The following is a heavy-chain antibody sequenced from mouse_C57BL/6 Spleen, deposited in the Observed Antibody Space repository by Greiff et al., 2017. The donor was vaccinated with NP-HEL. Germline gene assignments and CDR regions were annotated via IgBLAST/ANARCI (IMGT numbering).Heavy chain of an antibody. Sequence: QVQLKESGAELVKPGASVKLSCKALGYTFIESILHWVKQRLGQGFGWIGWFFPGSGSIKYNEKFKDKATLTADKSSSTVYMELSRMTSEDSAVYFCARRDSYDCDLDYWGKGTTLTVSS. CDR2: FFPGSGSI. CDR3: ARRDSYDCDLDY. CDR1: GYTFIESI. J-gene: IGHJ2*01. V-gene: IGHV1-62-2*01. D-gene: IGHD2-13*01.